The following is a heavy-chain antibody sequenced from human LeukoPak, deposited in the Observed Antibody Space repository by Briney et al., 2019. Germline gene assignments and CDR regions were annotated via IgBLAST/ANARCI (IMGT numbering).Heavy chain of an antibody. CDR3: ARDRYYEPLDY. J-gene: IGHJ4*02. CDR1: GGSISSSSYY. V-gene: IGHV4-39*07. D-gene: IGHD3-22*01. Sequence: SETLSLTCTVSGGSISSSSYYWGWIRQPPGKGLQWIGSINYSGNTYYNPSLKSRVTISVDTSKNQFSLKLSSVTAADTAVYYCARDRYYEPLDYWGQGTLVTVST. CDR2: INYSGNT.